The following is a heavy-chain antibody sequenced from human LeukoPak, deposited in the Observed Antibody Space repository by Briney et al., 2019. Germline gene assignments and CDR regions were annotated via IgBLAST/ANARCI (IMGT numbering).Heavy chain of an antibody. CDR1: GGSISSYY. CDR3: ARLRGLYDSSGYYKFYYYYYMDV. J-gene: IGHJ6*03. Sequence: SETLSLTCTVSGGSISSYYWSWIRQPPGKGLEWIGYIYYSGRTNYNPSLKSRVTISVDTSKNQFSLKLSSVTAADTAVCYCARLRGLYDSSGYYKFYYYYYMDVWGKGTTVTISS. D-gene: IGHD3-22*01. CDR2: IYYSGRT. V-gene: IGHV4-59*12.